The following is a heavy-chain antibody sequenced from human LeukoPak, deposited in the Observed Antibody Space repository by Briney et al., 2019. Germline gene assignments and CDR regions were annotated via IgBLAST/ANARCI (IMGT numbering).Heavy chain of an antibody. CDR3: ARGLGYSSSSTVVALDY. CDR1: GFTSSSYS. V-gene: IGHV3-48*02. D-gene: IGHD6-13*01. J-gene: IGHJ4*02. Sequence: PGGSLRLSCAASGFTSSSYSMNWVRQAPGKGLEWVSYISSSSSTIYYADSVKGRFTISRDNAKNSLYLQMNSLRDEDTAVYYCARGLGYSSSSTVVALDYWGQGTLVTVSS. CDR2: ISSSSSTI.